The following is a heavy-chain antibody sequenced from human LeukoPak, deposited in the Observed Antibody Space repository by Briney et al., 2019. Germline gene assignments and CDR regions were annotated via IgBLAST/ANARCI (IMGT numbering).Heavy chain of an antibody. CDR1: GYNFTNYY. Sequence: ASVKVSCKASGYNFTNYYIHWVRQAPGQGLEWMGWINPNSGGTKYAQKFQGRVSMTRDMPINTAYMELNSLRFDDTAVYYCARSKYSDYLWGQGTLVTVSS. D-gene: IGHD5-12*01. CDR3: ARSKYSDYL. J-gene: IGHJ4*02. CDR2: INPNSGGT. V-gene: IGHV1-2*02.